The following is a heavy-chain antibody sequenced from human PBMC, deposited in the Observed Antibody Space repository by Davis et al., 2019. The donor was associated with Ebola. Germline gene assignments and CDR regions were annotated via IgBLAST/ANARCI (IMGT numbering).Heavy chain of an antibody. J-gene: IGHJ4*02. V-gene: IGHV3-48*01. CDR2: ISSSSSTI. CDR1: GFTFSSYS. Sequence: LSLTCAASGFTFSSYSMNWVRQAPGKGLEWVSYISSSSSTIYYADSVKGRFTISRDNSNNLLYLQMNSLRAEDTAVYYCAIPDCSGANCYSVYIKNWGQGTLVTVSS. CDR3: AIPDCSGANCYSVYIKN. D-gene: IGHD2-15*01.